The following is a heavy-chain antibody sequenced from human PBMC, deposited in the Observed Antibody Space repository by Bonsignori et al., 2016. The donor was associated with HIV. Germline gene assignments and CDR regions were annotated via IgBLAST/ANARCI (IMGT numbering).Heavy chain of an antibody. Sequence: WIRQPPGKGLEWIGEINHSGSTNYNPSLKSRVTISVDTSKNQFSLKLSSVTAADTAVYYCARRAYYDFWSGYYPPNRGYYYMDVWGKGTTVTVSS. CDR3: ARRAYYDFWSGYYPPNRGYYYMDV. CDR2: INHSGST. V-gene: IGHV4-34*01. D-gene: IGHD3-3*01. J-gene: IGHJ6*03.